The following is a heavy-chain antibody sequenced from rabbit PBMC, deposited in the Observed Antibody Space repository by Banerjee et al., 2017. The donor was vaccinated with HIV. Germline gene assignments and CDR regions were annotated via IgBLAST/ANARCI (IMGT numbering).Heavy chain of an antibody. D-gene: IGHD4-2*01. Sequence: QAPGKGLEWIGCIYTGDGTTYYASWVNGRFSISKTSSTTVSLQMTTLTAADTATYFCARSYAGYADTSLNLWGQGTLVTVS. J-gene: IGHJ4*01. V-gene: IGHV1S40*01. CDR2: IYTGDGTT. CDR3: ARSYAGYADTSLNL.